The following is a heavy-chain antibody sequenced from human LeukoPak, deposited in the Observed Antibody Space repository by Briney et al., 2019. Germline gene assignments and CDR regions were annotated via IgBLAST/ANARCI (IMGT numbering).Heavy chain of an antibody. CDR1: GGSISSGGYY. V-gene: IGHV4-31*03. CDR2: IYYSGST. Sequence: KPSETLSLTCTVSGGSISSGGYYWSWIRQHPGKGLEWIGYIYYSGSTYYNPSLKSRVTISVGTSKNQFSLKLSSVTAADTAVYYCARGKRSGYYFDYWGQGTLVTVSS. D-gene: IGHD3-22*01. J-gene: IGHJ4*02. CDR3: ARGKRSGYYFDY.